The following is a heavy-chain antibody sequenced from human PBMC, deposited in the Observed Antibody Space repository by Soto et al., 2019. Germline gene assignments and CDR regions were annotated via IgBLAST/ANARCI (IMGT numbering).Heavy chain of an antibody. D-gene: IGHD3-22*01. J-gene: IGHJ4*02. CDR2: ISYDGSNK. V-gene: IGHV3-30-3*01. CDR1: GFTFSSYA. Sequence: GGSLRLSCAASGFTFSSYAMHWVRQAPGKGLEWVAVISYDGSNKYYADSVKGRFTISRDNSKNTLYLQMNSLRAEDTAVYYCAREAPSTMIVVVLHEAEEVYFDYWGQGTLVTVSS. CDR3: AREAPSTMIVVVLHEAEEVYFDY.